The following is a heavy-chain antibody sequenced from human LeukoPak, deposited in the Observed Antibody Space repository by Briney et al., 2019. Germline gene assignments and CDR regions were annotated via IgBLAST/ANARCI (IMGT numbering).Heavy chain of an antibody. J-gene: IGHJ3*01. CDR3: GMSGDRVPLQDDVFDV. V-gene: IGHV5-51*01. CDR2: IYPGDSGP. D-gene: IGHD1-26*01. Sequence: GESLQISCKVSGYSFTSYCIGWVRPLPGKGLEWMGIIYPGDSGPTYSPSFQGQVTISVDKSINTAYLQWSSLQASDTAMYYCGMSGDRVPLQDDVFDVWGQGTMVTVST. CDR1: GYSFTSYC.